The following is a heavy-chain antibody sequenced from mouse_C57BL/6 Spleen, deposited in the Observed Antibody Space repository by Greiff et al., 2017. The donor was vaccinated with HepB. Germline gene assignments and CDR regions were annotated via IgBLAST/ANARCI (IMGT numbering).Heavy chain of an antibody. Sequence: VQLQQPGAELVKPGASVKLSCKASGYTFTSYWMHWVKQRPGQGLEWIGMIHPTSGSTNYNEKFKGKATLTVDKSSSTAYMQLRSLTSEDSAVYYSARESNCGNYLDYWGQGTTLTVSS. D-gene: IGHD2-5*01. V-gene: IGHV1-64*01. J-gene: IGHJ2*01. CDR1: GYTFTSYW. CDR3: ARESNCGNYLDY. CDR2: IHPTSGST.